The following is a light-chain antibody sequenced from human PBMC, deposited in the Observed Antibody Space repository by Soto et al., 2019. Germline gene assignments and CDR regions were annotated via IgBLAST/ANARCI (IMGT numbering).Light chain of an antibody. V-gene: IGLV2-14*01. CDR3: SSFTSSITYV. Sequence: QSALAQPASVSGSPGQSITISCTVTSSDVGGYNSVSWYRQDPGKAPKLMIYDVTNRPSGVSNRFSGSKSGNTASLTISGLQAEDEADYYCSSFTSSITYVFGTGTKVTLL. J-gene: IGLJ1*01. CDR1: SSDVGGYNS. CDR2: DVT.